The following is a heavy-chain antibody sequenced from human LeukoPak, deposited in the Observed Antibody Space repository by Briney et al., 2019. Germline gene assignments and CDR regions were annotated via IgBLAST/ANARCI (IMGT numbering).Heavy chain of an antibody. CDR3: AKDILGTGLSPFAS. V-gene: IGHV3-43*02. Sequence: GGSLRLSCAASGFIFDDFAMHWVRQTPEKGLEWVSFIDGDGVNIYYADSVKGRFTISRDNSKNSLYLQMDSVRTEDTALYYCAKDILGTGLSPFASWCHGTLVTVFS. J-gene: IGHJ1*01. CDR1: GFIFDDFA. CDR2: IDGDGVNI. D-gene: IGHD6-19*01.